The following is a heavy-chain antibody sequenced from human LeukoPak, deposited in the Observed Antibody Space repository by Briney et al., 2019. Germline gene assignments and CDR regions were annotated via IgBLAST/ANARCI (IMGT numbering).Heavy chain of an antibody. Sequence: ASVKVSCKASGYTFTGYYMHWVRQAPGQGLEWMGRINPNSGGTKYSQKFQGRVTISRDTSASTAYMELSSLRFEDTAVYYCARGPITIFGVVPLDNWGQGTLVIVSS. CDR1: GYTFTGYY. J-gene: IGHJ4*02. D-gene: IGHD3-3*01. CDR2: INPNSGGT. V-gene: IGHV1-2*06. CDR3: ARGPITIFGVVPLDN.